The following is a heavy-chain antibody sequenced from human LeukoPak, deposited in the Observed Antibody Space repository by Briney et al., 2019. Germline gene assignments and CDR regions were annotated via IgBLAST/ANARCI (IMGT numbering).Heavy chain of an antibody. CDR1: GGSISSYY. V-gene: IGHV4-4*07. D-gene: IGHD3-22*01. CDR2: IYTSGST. CDR3: ARGGIVVAREGGYYGMDV. Sequence: SETLSLTCTVSGGSISSYYWSWIRQPAGKGLEWIGRIYTSGSTNYNPSLKSRVTMSVDTSKNQFSLKLSSVTAADTAVYYCARGGIVVAREGGYYGMDVWGQGTTVAVSS. J-gene: IGHJ6*02.